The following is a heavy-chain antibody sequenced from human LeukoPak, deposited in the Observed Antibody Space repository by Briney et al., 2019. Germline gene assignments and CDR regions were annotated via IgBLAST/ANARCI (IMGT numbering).Heavy chain of an antibody. V-gene: IGHV1-69*13. Sequence: SVKVSCKASGGAFSSYAISWVRQAPGQGLEWMGGIIPIFGTANYAQKFQGRVTITADESTSTAYMELSSLRSEDTAVYYCARRERAVAGTSHFDYWGQGTLVTVSS. CDR3: ARRERAVAGTSHFDY. J-gene: IGHJ4*02. CDR1: GGAFSSYA. D-gene: IGHD6-19*01. CDR2: IIPIFGTA.